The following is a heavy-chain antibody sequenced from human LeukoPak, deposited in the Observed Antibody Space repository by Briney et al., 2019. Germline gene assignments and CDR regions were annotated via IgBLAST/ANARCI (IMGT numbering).Heavy chain of an antibody. J-gene: IGHJ5*02. D-gene: IGHD6-6*01. Sequence: ASMKVSSKPYGGTFSIYAISWERQAPRRGLGWMGGNIPIFDTANYTQTLQGRVSPTTDESTTTAYFELSSLRSEDTAVYYCARASDECIAAHPCCFDPWGQGTLVTVSS. CDR2: NIPIFDTA. V-gene: IGHV1-69*05. CDR1: GGTFSIYA. CDR3: ARASDECIAAHPCCFDP.